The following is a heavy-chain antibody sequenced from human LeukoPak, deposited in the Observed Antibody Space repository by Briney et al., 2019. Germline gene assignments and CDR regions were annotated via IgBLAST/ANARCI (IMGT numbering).Heavy chain of an antibody. D-gene: IGHD3-22*01. CDR1: GFTFGDYA. CDR2: IRSKAYGGTT. CDR3: TSPRGTYYDSSGYYPIHY. J-gene: IGHJ4*02. V-gene: IGHV3-49*04. Sequence: PGGSLRLSCTASGFTFGDYAMSWVRQAPGRGLQWVGFIRSKAYGGTTEYAASVKGRFTISRDDSKSIAYLQMNSLKTEDTAVYYCTSPRGTYYDSSGYYPIHYWGQGTLVTVSS.